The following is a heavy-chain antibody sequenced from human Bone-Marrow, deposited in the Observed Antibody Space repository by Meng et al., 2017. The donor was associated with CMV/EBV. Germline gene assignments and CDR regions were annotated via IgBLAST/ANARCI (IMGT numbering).Heavy chain of an antibody. V-gene: IGHV4-39*07. CDR3: ARVRLGGSSGLGEFDP. J-gene: IGHJ5*02. Sequence: SETLSLTCTVSGGSISSSSYYWGWIRQPPGKGLEWIGSIYYSGSTYYNPSLKSRVTISVDTSKNQFCLKLSSVTAADTAVYYCARVRLGGSSGLGEFDPWGQGTLVTVSS. D-gene: IGHD3-16*01. CDR1: GGSISSSSYY. CDR2: IYYSGST.